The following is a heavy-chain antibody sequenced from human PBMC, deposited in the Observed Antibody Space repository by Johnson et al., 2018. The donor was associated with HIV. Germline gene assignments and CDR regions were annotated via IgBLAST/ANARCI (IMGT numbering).Heavy chain of an antibody. CDR2: ISGDGSRS. Sequence: VQLVESGGDLVQPGGSLRLSCEVSGFTISTFWMHWVRQVPGKGLMWVSRISGDGSRSSYADSVKGRFTISRDNAKNTLYLQLNSLRVEDTAIYYCARAQLLADDAFNNWGQGTMVTVSS. CDR1: GFTISTFW. D-gene: IGHD6-6*01. V-gene: IGHV3-74*01. J-gene: IGHJ3*02. CDR3: ARAQLLADDAFNN.